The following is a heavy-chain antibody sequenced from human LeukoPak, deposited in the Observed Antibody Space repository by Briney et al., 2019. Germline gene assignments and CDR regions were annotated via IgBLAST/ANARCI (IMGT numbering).Heavy chain of an antibody. CDR2: ISYDGSNK. CDR1: GFTFSDYY. D-gene: IGHD2-15*01. J-gene: IGHJ6*02. Sequence: GGSLRLSCAASGFTFSDYYMSWIRQAPGKGLEWVAVISYDGSNKYYADSVKGRFTISRDNSKNTLYLQMNSLRAEDTAVYYCAKLVGGVVVPQMDVWGQGTTVTVSS. CDR3: AKLVGGVVVPQMDV. V-gene: IGHV3-30*18.